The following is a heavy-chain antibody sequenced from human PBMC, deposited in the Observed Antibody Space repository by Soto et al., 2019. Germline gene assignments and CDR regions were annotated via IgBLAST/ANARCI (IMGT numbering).Heavy chain of an antibody. D-gene: IGHD2-2*01. Sequence: QVQLVQSGADVKKPESSVKVSCKASGGTFSSYAISWVRQAPGQGLEWMGGIIPIFGTANYAQKFQGRVTITADESTSTAYMELSSLRSEDTAVYYCARGVVLVPAAIDWFDPWGQGTLVTVSS. V-gene: IGHV1-69*12. CDR1: GGTFSSYA. CDR2: IIPIFGTA. J-gene: IGHJ5*02. CDR3: ARGVVLVPAAIDWFDP.